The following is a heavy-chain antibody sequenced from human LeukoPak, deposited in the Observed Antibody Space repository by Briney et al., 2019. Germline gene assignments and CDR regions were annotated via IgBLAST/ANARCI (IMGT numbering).Heavy chain of an antibody. J-gene: IGHJ6*02. Sequence: SETLSLTCTVSGGSISSYYWSWIRQPAGKGLEWIGRIYTSGSTNYNPSLKSRVTISVDTSKNQFSLKLSSVTAADTAVYYCARQVGGDYDFWSGYHRGYGMDVWGQGTTVTVSS. CDR2: IYTSGST. D-gene: IGHD3-3*01. CDR1: GGSISSYY. V-gene: IGHV4-4*07. CDR3: ARQVGGDYDFWSGYHRGYGMDV.